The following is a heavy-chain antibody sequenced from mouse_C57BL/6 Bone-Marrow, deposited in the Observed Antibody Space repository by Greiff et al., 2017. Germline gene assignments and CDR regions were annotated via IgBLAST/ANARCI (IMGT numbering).Heavy chain of an antibody. CDR2: IDPENGDT. CDR1: GFNIKDDY. J-gene: IGHJ2*01. Sequence: DVKLQESGAELVRPGASVKLSCTASGFNIKDDYMHWVKQRPEQGLEWIGWIDPENGDTEYASKFQGKATITADTSSNTAYLQLSSLTSEDTAVYYCTHYYGSSYGYWGQGTTLTVSS. D-gene: IGHD1-1*01. V-gene: IGHV14-4*01. CDR3: THYYGSSYGY.